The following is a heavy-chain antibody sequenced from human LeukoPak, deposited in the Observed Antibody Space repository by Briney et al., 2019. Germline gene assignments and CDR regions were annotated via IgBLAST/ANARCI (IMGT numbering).Heavy chain of an antibody. CDR1: GGTFSSYA. J-gene: IGHJ6*03. V-gene: IGHV1-69*04. Sequence: SVKVSCKASGGTFSSYAISWVRQAPGQGLEWMGRIIPILGIANYAQEFQGRVTITADKSTSTAYMELSSLRSEDTAVYYCARGLGHYYYYYMDVWGKGTTVTVSS. CDR2: IIPILGIA. CDR3: ARGLGHYYYYYMDV. D-gene: IGHD7-27*01.